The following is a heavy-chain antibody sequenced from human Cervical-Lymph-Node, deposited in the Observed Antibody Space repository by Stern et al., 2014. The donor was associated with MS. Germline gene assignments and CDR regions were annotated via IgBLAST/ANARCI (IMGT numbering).Heavy chain of an antibody. V-gene: IGHV1-58*02. CDR3: AAEGEYIRSGIYHYTGMDV. CDR2: IVVARADT. D-gene: IGHD3-10*01. CDR1: GFTFLSSA. J-gene: IGHJ6*02. Sequence: QLVESGPEVKRPGTSVRVSCKASGFTFLSSAMQWVRQARGQRLEGIGFIVVARADTRYAQKFHDRVTISRDMSTSTVNMELSSLRSEDTAVYYCAAEGEYIRSGIYHYTGMDVWGQGTTVTVSS.